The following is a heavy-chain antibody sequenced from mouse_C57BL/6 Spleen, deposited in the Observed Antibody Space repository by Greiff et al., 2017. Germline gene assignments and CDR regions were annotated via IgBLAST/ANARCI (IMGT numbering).Heavy chain of an antibody. D-gene: IGHD1-1*01. Sequence: QVQLQQPGAELVMPGASVKLSCKASGYTFTSYWMHWVKQRPGQGLEWIGEIDPSDSYTNYNQKFKGKSTLTVDKSSSPAYMQLSSLTSADSAVYYCARSTTVVAAFAYWGQGTLVTVSA. CDR3: ARSTTVVAAFAY. CDR1: GYTFTSYW. V-gene: IGHV1-69*01. CDR2: IDPSDSYT. J-gene: IGHJ3*01.